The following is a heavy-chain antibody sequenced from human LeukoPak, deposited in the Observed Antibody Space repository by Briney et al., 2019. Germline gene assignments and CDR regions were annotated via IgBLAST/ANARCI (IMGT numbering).Heavy chain of an antibody. J-gene: IGHJ4*02. D-gene: IGHD3-16*01. CDR1: GGSISSYY. CDR3: ARALGSYYFDY. V-gene: IGHV4-59*01. CDR2: IYYSGST. Sequence: SETLSLTCTVSGGSISSYYWSWIRQPPGKGLEWIGYIYYSGSTKYNPSLKSRVTISVDTSKNQFSLKLSSVTAADTAVYYCARALGSYYFDYWGQGTLVTVSS.